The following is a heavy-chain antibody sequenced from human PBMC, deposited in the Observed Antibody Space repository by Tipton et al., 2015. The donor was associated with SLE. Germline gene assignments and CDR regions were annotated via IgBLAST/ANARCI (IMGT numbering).Heavy chain of an antibody. CDR3: ARGGLDYYNGLDL. Sequence: TLSLTCTVSNGSIRSHLWSWIRQSPGKGLEWIGYVYYNGGTKYNPSLKSRVTISVDRSRTHFSLKLSSVTAADTAVYYCARGGLDYYNGLDLWGQGTTVTVSS. CDR1: NGSIRSHL. D-gene: IGHD3-10*01. V-gene: IGHV4-59*11. J-gene: IGHJ6*02. CDR2: VYYNGGT.